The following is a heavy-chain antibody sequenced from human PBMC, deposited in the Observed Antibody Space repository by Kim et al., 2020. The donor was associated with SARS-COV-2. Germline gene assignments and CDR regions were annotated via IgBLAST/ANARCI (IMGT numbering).Heavy chain of an antibody. J-gene: IGHJ6*02. CDR1: GFTFSDYY. CDR3: ARVGYDYVWGSYRDYYYYYGMDV. D-gene: IGHD3-16*02. Sequence: GGSLRLSCAASGFTFSDYYMSWIRQAPGKGLEWVSYISSSSYTNYADSVKGRFTISRDNAKNSLYLQMNSLRAEDTAVYYCARVGYDYVWGSYRDYYYYYGMDVWGQGNTVTVSS. CDR2: ISSSSYT. V-gene: IGHV3-11*05.